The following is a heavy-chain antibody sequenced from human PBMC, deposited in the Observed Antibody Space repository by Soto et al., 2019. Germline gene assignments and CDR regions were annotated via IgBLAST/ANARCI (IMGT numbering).Heavy chain of an antibody. Sequence: GASLKTSRRGSGYSFTNYWIAWVRQMPGQGLEWMGIINPGDSDTRYSPSFHSQVTVSAGKSISTAYLHWSSLNPPVTARYYRTRPDSNGWDDYWGQRTPVTVSS. D-gene: IGHD6-19*01. V-gene: IGHV5-51*01. CDR1: GYSFTNYW. J-gene: IGHJ4*02. CDR2: INPGDSDT. CDR3: TRPDSNGWDDY.